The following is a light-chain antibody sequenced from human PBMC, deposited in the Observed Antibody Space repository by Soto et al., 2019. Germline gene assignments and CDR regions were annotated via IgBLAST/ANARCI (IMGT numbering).Light chain of an antibody. CDR2: AAS. V-gene: IGKV1-39*01. CDR3: QQSYRGSYT. J-gene: IGKJ2*01. Sequence: DIQMTQSPSSLSASVGDRVTVTCRASQSISDYLNWYQQKPGKAPNLLIYAASSLHSGVPSRFSGSGSGTDFTLTISSLQPEDFATYYCQQSYRGSYTFGQGTKLEIK. CDR1: QSISDY.